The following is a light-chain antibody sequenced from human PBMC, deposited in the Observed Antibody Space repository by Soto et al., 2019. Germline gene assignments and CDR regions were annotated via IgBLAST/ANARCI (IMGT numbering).Light chain of an antibody. CDR3: QQYQDRPYT. Sequence: DIVMTQSPATLSVSPGERVTLSCRATQSVSSLLAWYQQRPRQAPKLLIYDTSTRATGIPARFSGSGSGTDFTLTISSLQSEDFAVYYCQQYQDRPYTFGPGTRLEI. CDR1: QSVSSL. CDR2: DTS. V-gene: IGKV3-15*01. J-gene: IGKJ5*01.